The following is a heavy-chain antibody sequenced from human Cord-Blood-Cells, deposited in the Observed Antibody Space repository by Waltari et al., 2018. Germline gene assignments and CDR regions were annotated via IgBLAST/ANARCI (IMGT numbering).Heavy chain of an antibody. Sequence: QVQLVQSGAEVKKPGSSVKVSCKASVGTFTSYAISWVRQAPGQGLEWMGRIIPILGIANYAQKFQGRVTITADKSTSTAYMELSSLRSEDTAVYYCAAGLGSIDYWGQGTLVTVSS. CDR2: IIPILGIA. D-gene: IGHD7-27*01. V-gene: IGHV1-69*09. J-gene: IGHJ4*02. CDR3: AAGLGSIDY. CDR1: VGTFTSYA.